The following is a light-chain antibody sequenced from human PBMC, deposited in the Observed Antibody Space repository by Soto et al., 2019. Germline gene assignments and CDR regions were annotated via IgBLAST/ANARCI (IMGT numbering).Light chain of an antibody. Sequence: DIQMTQSPSSLSASVGDRVIITCRAGQSISNSLNWYQQKPGKAPKLLIYAASSLQGGVPPRFSGSGSGTEFTLTISSLHPEDFATYYCQQSHSTPGTFGQGTKVDIK. CDR2: AAS. V-gene: IGKV1-39*01. CDR1: QSISNS. J-gene: IGKJ1*01. CDR3: QQSHSTPGT.